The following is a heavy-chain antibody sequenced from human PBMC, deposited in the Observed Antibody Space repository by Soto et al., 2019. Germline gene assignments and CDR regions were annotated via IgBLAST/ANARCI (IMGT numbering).Heavy chain of an antibody. D-gene: IGHD1-1*01. CDR1: GGTFSSYA. CDR2: IIPIFGTA. CDR3: ARKGTSYYGMDV. V-gene: IGHV1-69*13. J-gene: IGHJ6*02. Sequence: SVKVSCKASGGTFSSYAISWVRQAPGQGLEWMGGIIPIFGTANYAQKFQGRVTITADESTSTAYMELSSLRPEDTAVYYCARKGTSYYGMDVWGQGTTVTVSS.